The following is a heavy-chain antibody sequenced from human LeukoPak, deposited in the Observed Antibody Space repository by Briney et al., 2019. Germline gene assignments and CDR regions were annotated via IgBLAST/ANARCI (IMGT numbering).Heavy chain of an antibody. CDR2: IIPIFGTA. D-gene: IGHD3-22*01. Sequence: SVKVSCRASGGTFSSYAISWVRQAPGQGLEWMGRIIPIFGTANYAQRFQGRVTITTDESTSTAYMELSSLRSEDTAVYYCASYDSSGYYRHDGYFDLWGRGTLVTVSS. CDR3: ASYDSSGYYRHDGYFDL. V-gene: IGHV1-69*05. CDR1: GGTFSSYA. J-gene: IGHJ2*01.